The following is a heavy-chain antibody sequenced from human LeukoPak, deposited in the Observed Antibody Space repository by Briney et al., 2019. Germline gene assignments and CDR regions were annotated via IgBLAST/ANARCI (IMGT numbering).Heavy chain of an antibody. CDR1: GFTFSSYA. J-gene: IGHJ4*02. CDR2: ISGSGGST. V-gene: IGHV3-23*01. Sequence: GGSLRLSCAASGFTFSSYAMSWVRQAPGKGLEWVSAISGSGGSTYYADSVKGRFTISRDNSKNTLYLQMNSLRAEDTAVYYCAKDTSGSYYGSYFDYWGQGTLVTVSS. D-gene: IGHD1-26*01. CDR3: AKDTSGSYYGSYFDY.